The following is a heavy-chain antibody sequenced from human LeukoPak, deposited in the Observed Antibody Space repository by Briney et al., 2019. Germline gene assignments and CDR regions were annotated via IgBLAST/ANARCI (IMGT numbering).Heavy chain of an antibody. CDR2: ISGSGGST. V-gene: IGHV3-23*01. CDR1: GFTFSSYA. D-gene: IGHD6-19*01. J-gene: IGHJ4*02. Sequence: GGSLRLSCAASGFTFSSYAMSWVRQAPGKGLEWVSAISGSGGSTYYADSVKGRFTISRDNSKNTLYLQMDSLRAEDTAVYYCANKKGRIAVAGFPFDYWGQGTLVTVSS. CDR3: ANKKGRIAVAGFPFDY.